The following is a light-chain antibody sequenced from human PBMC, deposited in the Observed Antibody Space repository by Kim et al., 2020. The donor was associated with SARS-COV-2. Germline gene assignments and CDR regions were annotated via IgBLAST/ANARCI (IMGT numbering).Light chain of an antibody. V-gene: IGLV1-47*01. Sequence: GQRVTISCSGSSSNIGSNYVYWYQQLPGTAPKLLIYGNNQRPSGVPDRFSGSKSGTSASLAISGLRSEDEADYYCAAWDDSLSGPLFGGGTQLTVL. CDR2: GNN. J-gene: IGLJ2*01. CDR1: SSNIGSNY. CDR3: AAWDDSLSGPL.